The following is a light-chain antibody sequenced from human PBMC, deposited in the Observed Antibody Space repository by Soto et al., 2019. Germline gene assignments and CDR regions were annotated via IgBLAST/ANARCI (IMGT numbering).Light chain of an antibody. J-gene: IGKJ1*01. V-gene: IGKV1-5*01. Sequence: DIQMTQSPSTLSASVGDRVTITCRASQSISSSLAWYQQRPGKAPKLLIYDASSLESGVPSRFSGSGSETEFTLTISGLQPGDSATYYCQQYNSYSWTFGQGTKVDIK. CDR3: QQYNSYSWT. CDR1: QSISSS. CDR2: DAS.